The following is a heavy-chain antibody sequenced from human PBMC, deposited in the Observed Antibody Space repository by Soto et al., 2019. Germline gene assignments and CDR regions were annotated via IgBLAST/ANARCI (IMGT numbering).Heavy chain of an antibody. CDR1: GYPFPTYY. CDR3: ARAGDYGPFDY. D-gene: IGHD4-17*01. J-gene: IGHJ4*02. CDR2: INPSGGST. V-gene: IGHV1-46*03. Sequence: ASVKVSCKASGYPFPTYYMHWVRQAPGQGLEWMGIINPSGGSTSYAQKFQGRVTMTRDTSTSTVYMELSSLRSEDTAVYYCARAGDYGPFDYWGQGTLVTVSS.